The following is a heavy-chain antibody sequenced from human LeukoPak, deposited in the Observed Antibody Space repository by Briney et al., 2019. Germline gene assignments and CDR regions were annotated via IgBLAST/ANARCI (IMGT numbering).Heavy chain of an antibody. CDR2: IYTSGST. J-gene: IGHJ6*03. D-gene: IGHD6-6*01. CDR3: ARDSSSDDYYYYYMDV. V-gene: IGHV4-4*07. Sequence: SETLSLTCTVSGGSISGYYWSWIRQPAGKGLEWIGRIYTSGSTNYNPSLKSRVTMSVDTSKNQFSLKLSSVTAADMAVYYCARDSSSDDYYYYYMDVWGKGTTVTISS. CDR1: GGSISGYY.